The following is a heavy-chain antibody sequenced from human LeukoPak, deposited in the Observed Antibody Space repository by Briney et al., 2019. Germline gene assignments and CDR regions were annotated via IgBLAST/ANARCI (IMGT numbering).Heavy chain of an antibody. J-gene: IGHJ4*02. V-gene: IGHV4-59*08. D-gene: IGHD6-13*01. CDR2: ISYSGNT. CDR3: ARQGGYIAPLAF. Sequence: SETLSLTCTVSGGSISSYYWSWIRQPPGKGLEWIGYISYSGNTNYNPSLKSRVTISVDTSKNQFSLKLSSLTAADTPVYYGARQGGYIAPLAFWGQGTLVTVSA. CDR1: GGSISSYY.